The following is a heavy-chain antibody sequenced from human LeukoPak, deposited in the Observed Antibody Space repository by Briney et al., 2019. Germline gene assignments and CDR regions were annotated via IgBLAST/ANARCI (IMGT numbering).Heavy chain of an antibody. V-gene: IGHV3-13*01. CDR3: ARGPSSGKYYYMDV. D-gene: IGHD6-19*01. CDR1: GFTFSSFD. Sequence: GGSLRLSCAASGFTFSSFDMHWVRQPTGQGLEWVSTIGTASDTYYPGSVEGRFTLSRDNAKNSLYLQMNSLTAGDTAVYYCARGPSSGKYYYMDVWGKGTTVTVSS. CDR2: IGTASDT. J-gene: IGHJ6*03.